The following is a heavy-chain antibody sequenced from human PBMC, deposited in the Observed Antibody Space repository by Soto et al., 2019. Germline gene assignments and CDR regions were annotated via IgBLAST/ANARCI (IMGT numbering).Heavy chain of an antibody. CDR1: GYTFTSYG. V-gene: IGHV1-18*01. CDR3: AREPSVIAAAGADY. J-gene: IGHJ4*02. D-gene: IGHD6-13*01. Sequence: ASVKVSCKASGYTFTSYGISWVRQAPGQGLEWKGWNSAYNGNTNNAQKLQGRVTMTTDTSTSTAYMELRSMRFDVTGVYYCAREPSVIAAAGADYWGQGTLVTVSS. CDR2: NSAYNGNT.